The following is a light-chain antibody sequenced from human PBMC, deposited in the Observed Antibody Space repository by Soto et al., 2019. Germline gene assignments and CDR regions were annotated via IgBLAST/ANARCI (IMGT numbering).Light chain of an antibody. V-gene: IGLV2-14*01. J-gene: IGLJ3*02. CDR2: DV. Sequence: QSALTQPASVSGWPGQSITIYCTGTSSDVGGSIYVSWYQLSPGKAPKLLIYDVDRPSGVSNRFSGSKSGNTASLTIAGLPAEDEADYYCNSYTSRGTVVFGGGTKVTVL. CDR3: NSYTSRGTVV. CDR1: SSDVGGSIY.